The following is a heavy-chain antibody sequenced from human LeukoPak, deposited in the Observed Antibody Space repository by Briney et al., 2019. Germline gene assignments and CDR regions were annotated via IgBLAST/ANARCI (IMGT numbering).Heavy chain of an antibody. D-gene: IGHD3-3*01. V-gene: IGHV3-30*02. J-gene: IGHJ6*03. CDR3: ARGFLGGTIFGVVIKYYYYYYMDV. Sequence: GGSLRLSCAASGFTFSSYGMHWVRQAPGKGLEWVAFIRYDGSNKYYADSMKGRFTISRDDSKSTLYLQMNSLRAEDTAVYYCARGFLGGTIFGVVIKYYYYYYMDVWGKGTTVTVSS. CDR2: IRYDGSNK. CDR1: GFTFSSYG.